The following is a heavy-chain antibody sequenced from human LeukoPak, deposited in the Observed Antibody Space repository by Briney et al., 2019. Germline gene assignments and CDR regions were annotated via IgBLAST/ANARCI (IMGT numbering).Heavy chain of an antibody. V-gene: IGHV4-59*01. CDR1: GGSISSYY. J-gene: IGHJ4*02. Sequence: SETLSLTCTVSGGSISSYYWSWIRQPPGQELEWIGFINYSGRTEYNPSLKSRVTISVDTSKNQFSLKLSSVTAADTAVYYCARYDSSGWPFDYWGQGTLVTVSS. D-gene: IGHD6-19*01. CDR3: ARYDSSGWPFDY. CDR2: INYSGRT.